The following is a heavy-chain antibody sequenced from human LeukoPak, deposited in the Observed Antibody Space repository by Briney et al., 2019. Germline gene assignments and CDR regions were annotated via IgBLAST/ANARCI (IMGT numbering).Heavy chain of an antibody. CDR1: GGTFSSYA. CDR2: IIPIFGIA. CDR3: ARARSDYYDSSGYYYTSGFDI. D-gene: IGHD3-22*01. V-gene: IGHV1-69*04. J-gene: IGHJ3*02. Sequence: GASVKVSCKASGGTFSSYAISWVRQGPGQGLEWMGRIIPIFGIANYAQKFQGRVTITADKSTSTAYMELSSLRSEDTAVYYCARARSDYYDSSGYYYTSGFDIWGQGTMVTVSS.